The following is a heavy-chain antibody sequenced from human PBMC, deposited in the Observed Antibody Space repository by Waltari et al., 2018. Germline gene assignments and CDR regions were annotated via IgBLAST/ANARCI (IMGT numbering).Heavy chain of an antibody. CDR1: GGSISSSSYY. CDR2: IYYSGST. D-gene: IGHD6-13*01. J-gene: IGHJ5*02. V-gene: IGHV4-39*07. CDR3: ARPSSSNWFDP. Sequence: QLQLQESGPGLVKPSETLSLACTVSGGSISSSSYYWGWIRQPPGKGLEWIGSIYYSGSTYYNPSLKSRVTISVDTSKNQCSLKLSSVTAADTAVYYCARPSSSNWFDPWGQGTLVTVSS.